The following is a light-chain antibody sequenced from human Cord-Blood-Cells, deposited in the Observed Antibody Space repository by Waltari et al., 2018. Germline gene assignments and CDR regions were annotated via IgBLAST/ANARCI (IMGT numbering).Light chain of an antibody. CDR2: EGS. CDR3: CSYAGSSTLGV. V-gene: IGLV2-23*01. Sequence: QSALTQPASVSGSPGQSITISCTGTSSDVGSYNLVSWYQQHPGKAPKLMIYEGSKRPSGVSNRFSGSKSCNTASLTISGLQAEDESDYYCCSYAGSSTLGVFGGGTKLTVL. J-gene: IGLJ2*01. CDR1: SSDVGSYNL.